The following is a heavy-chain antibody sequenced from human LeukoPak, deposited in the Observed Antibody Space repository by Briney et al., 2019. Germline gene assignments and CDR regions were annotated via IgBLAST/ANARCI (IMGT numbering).Heavy chain of an antibody. CDR2: IRQDGSEK. D-gene: IGHD4-17*01. CDR1: GFSFSSYW. J-gene: IGHJ3*02. V-gene: IGHV3-7*01. CDR3: ARESPERFGDYVFDI. Sequence: PGGSLRLSCAASGFSFSSYWMSWVRQAPGKGLEWVADIRQDGSEKYSVDSVKGQFTISRDNAKNSLYLQLNSLRAEDTAMYYCARESPERFGDYVFDIWGQGTMVTVSS.